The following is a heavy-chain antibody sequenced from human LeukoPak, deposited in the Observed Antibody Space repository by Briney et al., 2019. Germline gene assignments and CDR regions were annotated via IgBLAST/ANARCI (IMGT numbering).Heavy chain of an antibody. CDR3: ARRRGGLNWFDP. V-gene: IGHV4-4*07. CDR2: IYPSGST. Sequence: SETLSLTCTVSGGSISSYYWSWIRHPAGKGLEWIGHIYPSGSTNYNPSLKSRVTISLDMSKNQFSLRLSSVTAADTALYYCARRRGGLNWFDPWGQGTLVTVSS. D-gene: IGHD2-15*01. J-gene: IGHJ5*02. CDR1: GGSISSYY.